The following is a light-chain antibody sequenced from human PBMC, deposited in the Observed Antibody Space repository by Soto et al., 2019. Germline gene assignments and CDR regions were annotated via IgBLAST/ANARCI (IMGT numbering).Light chain of an antibody. Sequence: VVLTQSPGTLSFSPGEIATLSFRASQSVGSSYLAWYQQKPGQAPRLLIYDASSRATGILDRFSGSGSGTDFTLTISRLEPEDFAVYYCQQYGSSPQTFGQGTRLEIK. CDR3: QQYGSSPQT. CDR1: QSVGSSY. J-gene: IGKJ5*01. V-gene: IGKV3-20*01. CDR2: DAS.